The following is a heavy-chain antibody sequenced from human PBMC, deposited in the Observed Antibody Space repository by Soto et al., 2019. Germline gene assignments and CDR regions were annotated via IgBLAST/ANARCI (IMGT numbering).Heavy chain of an antibody. CDR3: AKCAVFMTPSGGWCNWFDP. CDR2: IRGTAT. D-gene: IGHD2-21*01. CDR1: GFSFSSFA. V-gene: IGHV3-23*01. J-gene: IGHJ5*02. Sequence: EVQLLESGGTLVQPGESLRLSCEVSGFSFSSFAMNWVRQAPGEGLEWVSSIRGTATSYADSVKGRFTISRDNSKNTVYLQMNTLRGEDTAVYYCAKCAVFMTPSGGWCNWFDPWGQGTLVIVSS.